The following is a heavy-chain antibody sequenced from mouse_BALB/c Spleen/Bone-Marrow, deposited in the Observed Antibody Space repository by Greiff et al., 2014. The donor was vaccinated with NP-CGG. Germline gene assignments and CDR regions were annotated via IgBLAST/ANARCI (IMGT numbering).Heavy chain of an antibody. Sequence: QVQLQQSGAEPVRPGASVKLSCKASGYTFTTYWIHWVKQRPGQGLEWIGNIYPSDSYTNYNQKFKDKATLTVDKSSSTAYMQLSSPTSEDSAVYYCTRWDGNYLYWYFDVWGAGTTVTVSS. D-gene: IGHD2-1*01. J-gene: IGHJ1*01. CDR3: TRWDGNYLYWYFDV. CDR1: GYTFTTYW. V-gene: IGHV1-69*02. CDR2: IYPSDSYT.